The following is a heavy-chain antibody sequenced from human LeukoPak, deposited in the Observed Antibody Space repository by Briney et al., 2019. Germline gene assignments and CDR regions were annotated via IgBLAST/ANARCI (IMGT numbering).Heavy chain of an antibody. CDR3: AREGIAASTYDY. CDR2: IYTSGST. V-gene: IGHV4-4*07. Sequence: SETLSLTCTVSGGSISSYYRSWIRQPAGKGLEWIGRIYTSGSTYYNPSLKSRVTISVDRSKNQFSLKLSSVTAADTAVYYCAREGIAASTYDYWGQGTLVTVSS. CDR1: GGSISSYY. J-gene: IGHJ4*02. D-gene: IGHD6-6*01.